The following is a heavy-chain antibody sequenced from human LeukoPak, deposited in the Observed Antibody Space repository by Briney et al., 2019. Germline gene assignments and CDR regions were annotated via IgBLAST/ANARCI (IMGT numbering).Heavy chain of an antibody. Sequence: GGSLRLSCAASGFTFSTYAMSWVRQAPGKGLEWVGFIRSKAYGGTTEYAASVKGRFTISRDDSKSIAYLQMNSLKTEDTAVYYCTRDQGVYYYDSSGYLYWGQGTLVTVSS. CDR1: GFTFSTYA. CDR3: TRDQGVYYYDSSGYLY. CDR2: IRSKAYGGTT. J-gene: IGHJ4*02. D-gene: IGHD3-22*01. V-gene: IGHV3-49*04.